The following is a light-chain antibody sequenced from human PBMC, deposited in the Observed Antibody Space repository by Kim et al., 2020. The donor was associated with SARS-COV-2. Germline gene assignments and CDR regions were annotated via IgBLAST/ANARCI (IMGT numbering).Light chain of an antibody. CDR2: GKN. Sequence: VAVGQKVRITCQGSSLRSYYASWYQQKPGQAPVLVIYGKNNRPSGIPDRFSGSSSGNTASLTITGAQAEDEADYYCNSRDSSGNVVFGGGTQLTVL. CDR3: NSRDSSGNVV. V-gene: IGLV3-19*01. J-gene: IGLJ2*01. CDR1: SLRSYY.